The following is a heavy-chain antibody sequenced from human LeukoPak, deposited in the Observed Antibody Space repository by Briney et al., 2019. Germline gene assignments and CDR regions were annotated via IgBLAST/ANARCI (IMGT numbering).Heavy chain of an antibody. CDR2: IYHSGST. J-gene: IGHJ4*02. Sequence: SETLSLTCAVSGGSISSGGYSWSWIRQPPGKGLGWVGYIYHSGSTYYNPSLKSRVTISVDRSKNQFSLKLSSVTAADTAVYYCARRYCSSTSCPIDYWGQGTLVTVSS. CDR3: ARRYCSSTSCPIDY. CDR1: GGSISSGGYS. V-gene: IGHV4-30-2*01. D-gene: IGHD2-2*01.